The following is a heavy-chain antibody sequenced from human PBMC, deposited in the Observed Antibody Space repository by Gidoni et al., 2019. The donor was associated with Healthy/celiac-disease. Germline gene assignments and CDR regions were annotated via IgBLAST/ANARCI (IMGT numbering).Heavy chain of an antibody. CDR1: GGYFSGSY. CDR2: IHHSGST. Sequence: QVQLQQWAAGLLKPSETLSRTCAGYGGYFSGSYWSWIRQPPGKGLEWIGEIHHSGSTNYNPSHNSRVTISVDTSKNQSSRKLSSVTAADTAVYYCARGKMGYSSSWHRLYFDYWGQGTLVTVSS. CDR3: ARGKMGYSSSWHRLYFDY. D-gene: IGHD6-13*01. J-gene: IGHJ4*02. V-gene: IGHV4-34*01.